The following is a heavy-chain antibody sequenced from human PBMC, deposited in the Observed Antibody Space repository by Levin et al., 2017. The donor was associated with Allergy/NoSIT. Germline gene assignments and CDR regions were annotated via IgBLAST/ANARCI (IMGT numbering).Heavy chain of an antibody. D-gene: IGHD1-14*01. Sequence: GESLKISCAASGFTFSTYYMQWVRQAPGKGLVWVSRISSDGSRTDYADSVKGRFTVSRDNAKNTLYLQMNSLRAEDTALYYCASQLGYNPFRWGQGTLVTVSS. V-gene: IGHV3-74*01. J-gene: IGHJ4*02. CDR3: ASQLGYNPFR. CDR2: ISSDGSRT. CDR1: GFTFSTYY.